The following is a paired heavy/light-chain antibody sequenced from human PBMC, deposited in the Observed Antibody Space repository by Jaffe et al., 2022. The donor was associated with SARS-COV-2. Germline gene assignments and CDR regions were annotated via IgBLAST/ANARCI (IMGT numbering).Light chain of an antibody. CDR2: AAS. Sequence: DIQMTQSPSSLSASVGDRVTVTCRASQTVNTYLNWYQQKPGKAPKLLIYAASSLQSGVPSRFSGSGSETDFTLTISSLQPEDFATYYCQQSYSPPPITFGGGTKVEIK. CDR1: QTVNTY. J-gene: IGKJ4*01. CDR3: QQSYSPPPIT. V-gene: IGKV1-39*01.
Heavy chain of an antibody. CDR1: GFSLNNYH. V-gene: IGHV3-7*01. J-gene: IGHJ4*02. Sequence: EVQLLESGGGLVQPGGSLRLSCAVSGFSLNNYHMSWVRQAPGKGLEWVANIKNGGSTKEYVDSVKGRFTVSADNAKTSLYLQMNSLSVDDTAVYYCARWRWQQSEFDYWGQGTLVTVSS. CDR3: ARWRWQQSEFDY. CDR2: IKNGGSTK. D-gene: IGHD6-13*01.